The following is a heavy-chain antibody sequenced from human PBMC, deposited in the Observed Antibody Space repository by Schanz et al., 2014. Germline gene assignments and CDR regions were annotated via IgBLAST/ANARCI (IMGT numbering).Heavy chain of an antibody. D-gene: IGHD1-26*01. CDR2: IGGSDGNT. J-gene: IGHJ4*02. CDR1: GYTFTRSG. CDR3: ARDRDQWDGNYLDY. V-gene: IGHV1-18*01. Sequence: QVQLVQSGGEVKTPGASVKVSCKASGYTFTRSGISWVRQAPGQGLEWMGWIGGSDGNTNFAQKFQGRVTMTTDTSTSTVYMELMSLTSDDSPVYYCARDRDQWDGNYLDYWGQGTLVTVSS.